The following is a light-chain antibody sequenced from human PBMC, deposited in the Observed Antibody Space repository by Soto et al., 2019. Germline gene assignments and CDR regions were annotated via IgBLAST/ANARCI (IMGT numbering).Light chain of an antibody. CDR3: QQYNSYEFS. V-gene: IGKV1-5*01. J-gene: IGKJ3*01. CDR1: QSISYW. CDR2: DAS. Sequence: DIQMTQSPSTLSASVGDRVTITCRASQSISYWLAWYQQKPGKAPKLLIYDASSLESGVPSRFSGSGSGTEFTLTISSLQPDDFATYYCQQYNSYEFSFGPGTKVDIK.